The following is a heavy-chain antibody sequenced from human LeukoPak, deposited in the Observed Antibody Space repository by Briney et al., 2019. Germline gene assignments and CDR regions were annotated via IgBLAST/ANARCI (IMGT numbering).Heavy chain of an antibody. CDR1: GYTFTIYG. D-gene: IGHD2-2*01. J-gene: IGHJ6*02. Sequence: ASVKVSCKASGYTFTIYGISWVRQAPGQGLEWMGWISAYNGNTNYAQKLQGRVTMTTDTSTSTAYMELRSLRSDDTAVYYCARDIVVVPAAMSYYYYYGMDVWGQGTTVTVSS. CDR3: ARDIVVVPAAMSYYYYYGMDV. CDR2: ISAYNGNT. V-gene: IGHV1-18*01.